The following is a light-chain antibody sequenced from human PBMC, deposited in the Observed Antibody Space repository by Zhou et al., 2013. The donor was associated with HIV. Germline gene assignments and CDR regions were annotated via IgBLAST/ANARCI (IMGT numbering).Light chain of an antibody. Sequence: DIQLTQSPSSLSASVGDRVTITCQASQDINNYLNWFQQTEGKAPKLLIFGASSLQSGVPPRFSGSGSGTHFILTITSVQPEDIATYYCQQSYSLPRTFGPGTKVQI. CDR2: GAS. CDR1: QDINNY. J-gene: IGKJ3*01. V-gene: IGKV1-39*01. CDR3: QQSYSLPRT.